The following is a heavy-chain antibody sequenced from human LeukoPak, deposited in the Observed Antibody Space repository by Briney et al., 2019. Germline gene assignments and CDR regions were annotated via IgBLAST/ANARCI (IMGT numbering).Heavy chain of an antibody. J-gene: IGHJ4*02. CDR2: INAGNGNT. D-gene: IGHD1-26*01. Sequence: ASGKVSCKASGYTFTSYAMHWVRQAPGQRLEWMGWINAGNGNTKYSQKFQGRVTITRDTSASTAYMELSSLRSEDTAVYYCARDRGGSYRFDYWGQGTLVTVSS. CDR1: GYTFTSYA. V-gene: IGHV1-3*01. CDR3: ARDRGGSYRFDY.